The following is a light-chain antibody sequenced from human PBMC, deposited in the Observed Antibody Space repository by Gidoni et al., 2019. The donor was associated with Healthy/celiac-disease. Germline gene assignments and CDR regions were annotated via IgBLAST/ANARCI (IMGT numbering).Light chain of an antibody. V-gene: IGKV3-11*01. CDR3: QQRSNRPPVT. CDR2: DAS. Sequence: EIVLTQSPATLSLSPGERATLSCRASQSVSSYVAWYQQKPGQAPRLLIYDASNRATGIPARFSGSGSGTDFTLTISSLEPEDFAVYYCQQRSNRPPVTFGQGTKLEIK. CDR1: QSVSSY. J-gene: IGKJ2*01.